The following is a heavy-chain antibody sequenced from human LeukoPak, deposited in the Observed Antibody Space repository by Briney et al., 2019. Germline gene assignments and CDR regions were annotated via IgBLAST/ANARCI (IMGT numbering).Heavy chain of an antibody. CDR2: IYYSGST. D-gene: IGHD3-22*01. Sequence: SETLSLTCTGSGVSISSGGYYWSWIRQHPGKGLERIGYIYYSGSTYYNPSLKSRVTISVDTSKNQFSLKLSSVTAADTAVYYCASYYYDSSGYVYLDYWGQGTLVTVSS. CDR1: GVSISSGGYY. CDR3: ASYYYDSSGYVYLDY. J-gene: IGHJ4*02. V-gene: IGHV4-31*03.